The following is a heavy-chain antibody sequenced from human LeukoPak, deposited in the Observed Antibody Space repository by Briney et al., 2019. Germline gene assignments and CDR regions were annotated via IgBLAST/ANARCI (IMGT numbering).Heavy chain of an antibody. Sequence: GGSLRLSCAASGFTVSSNYVSWVRQAPGKGLEWVSVIYSGGSTYYADSVKGRFTISRDNSKNTLYLQMNSLRAEDTAVYYCASQYQYYYDSSGYYYDWGQGTLVTVSS. V-gene: IGHV3-53*01. CDR2: IYSGGST. CDR1: GFTVSSNY. J-gene: IGHJ4*02. D-gene: IGHD3-22*01. CDR3: ASQYQYYYDSSGYYYD.